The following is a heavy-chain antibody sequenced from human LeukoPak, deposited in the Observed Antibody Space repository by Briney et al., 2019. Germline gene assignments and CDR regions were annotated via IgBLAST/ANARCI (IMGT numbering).Heavy chain of an antibody. CDR2: INPGGGGT. Sequence: ASVKVSCKVSGYTLTELSMHWVRQAPGQGLEWVGIINPGGGGTSHAQKFQGRVTMTRDTSTSTVYMELSSLRSEDTAVYYCARGLENSSTWGLQHWGQGTLVTVSS. CDR1: GYTLTELS. D-gene: IGHD3-16*01. V-gene: IGHV1-46*01. J-gene: IGHJ1*01. CDR3: ARGLENSSTWGLQH.